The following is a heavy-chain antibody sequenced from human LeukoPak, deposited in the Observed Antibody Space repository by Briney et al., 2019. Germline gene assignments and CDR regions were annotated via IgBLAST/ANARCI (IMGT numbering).Heavy chain of an antibody. CDR2: IYYSGST. J-gene: IGHJ5*02. CDR3: AREWFGDRGWFDP. V-gene: IGHV4-39*07. D-gene: IGHD3-10*01. CDR1: GGSISSSSYY. Sequence: SETLSLTCTVSGGSISSSSYYWGWIRQPPGKGLEWIGSIYYSGSTYYNPSLKSRVTISVDTSKNQFSLKLSSVTAADTAVYYCAREWFGDRGWFDPWGQGTLVTVSS.